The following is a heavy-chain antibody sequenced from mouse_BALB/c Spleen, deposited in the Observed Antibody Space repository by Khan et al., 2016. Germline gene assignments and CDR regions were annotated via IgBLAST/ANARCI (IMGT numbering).Heavy chain of an antibody. CDR1: GFTFNTYA. D-gene: IGHD3-3*01. V-gene: IGHV10-1*02. CDR2: IRSKSNNYAT. J-gene: IGHJ2*01. Sequence: EVQLVESGGGLVQPKGSLKLSCAASGFTFNTYAMNWVRQAPGKGLEWVARIRSKSNNYATYYADSVKDRFTISRDDSQSMLYLQMNNLKTEATAMYYCGGQRYYFDYWGQGTTLTVSS. CDR3: GGQRYYFDY.